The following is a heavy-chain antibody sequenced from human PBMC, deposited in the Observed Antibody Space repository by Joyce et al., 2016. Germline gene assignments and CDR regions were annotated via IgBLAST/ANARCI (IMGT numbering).Heavy chain of an antibody. CDR1: GYIFTTYW. D-gene: IGHD3-3*01. CDR3: ARPGVGRSGPQVSNYGMDV. Sequence: EVQLVQSGAEVKKPGESLKISCTGSGYIFTTYWIVWVRKMPGKGLEWMGIIYPGDSDTRYSPSFQGQVTISGDKSIRTAYLQWSSLKASDTAMYFCARPGVGRSGPQVSNYGMDVWGQGTTVTVSS. CDR2: IYPGDSDT. V-gene: IGHV5-51*01. J-gene: IGHJ6*02.